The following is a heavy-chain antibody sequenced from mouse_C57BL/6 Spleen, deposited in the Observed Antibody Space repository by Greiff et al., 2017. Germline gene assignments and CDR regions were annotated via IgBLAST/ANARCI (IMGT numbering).Heavy chain of an antibody. CDR1: GYTFTSYW. CDR3: ARGYNYYGNYYAMDY. Sequence: QVQLQQPGAELVKPGASVKMSCKASGYTFTSYWITWVKQRPGQGLAWIGDIYPGSGSTNYNEKFKSKATLTVDTSSSPAYMQLSSLTSEDSAFYYCARGYNYYGNYYAMDYWGQGTSVTVSS. D-gene: IGHD2-1*01. CDR2: IYPGSGST. J-gene: IGHJ4*01. V-gene: IGHV1-55*01.